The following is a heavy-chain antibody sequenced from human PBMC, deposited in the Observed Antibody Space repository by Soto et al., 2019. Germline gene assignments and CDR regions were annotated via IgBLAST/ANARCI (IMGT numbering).Heavy chain of an antibody. Sequence: ASVKVSCKVSGYTLSELSMHWVRQAPGKGLEWMGGFDPEDGETIYARSFQGRVTMTRDTSTSTVYMELNSLRSEDTAVYYCARGVSSGYCDYWGQGTLVTVSS. CDR3: ARGVSSGYCDY. J-gene: IGHJ4*02. D-gene: IGHD3-3*01. CDR1: GYTLSELS. CDR2: FDPEDGET. V-gene: IGHV1-24*01.